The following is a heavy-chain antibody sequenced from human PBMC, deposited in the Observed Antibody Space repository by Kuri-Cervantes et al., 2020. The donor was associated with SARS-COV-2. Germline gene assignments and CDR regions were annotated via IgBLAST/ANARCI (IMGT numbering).Heavy chain of an antibody. CDR3: AKPFRAQGAFDI. J-gene: IGHJ3*02. CDR1: GFSFSDAW. Sequence: GGSLRLSCVGTGFSFSDAWMSWVRQTPGKGLEWVSLISWDGGSTYYADSVKGRFTISRDNSENSLYLQMNSLRTEDTALYYCAKPFRAQGAFDIWGQGTMVTVSS. CDR2: ISWDGGST. V-gene: IGHV3-43*01.